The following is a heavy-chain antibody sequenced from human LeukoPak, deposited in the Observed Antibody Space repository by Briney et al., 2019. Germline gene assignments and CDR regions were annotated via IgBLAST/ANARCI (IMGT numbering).Heavy chain of an antibody. D-gene: IGHD3-22*01. V-gene: IGHV3-21*01. CDR3: ARDGGDYYDSSGYPFHH. CDR1: GFTFGSYN. J-gene: IGHJ1*01. Sequence: GGSLRLSCAASGFTFGSYNMNWVRHAPGKGLEWVSSISTSSSYIYYADSVKGRFTISRDNAKKSLYLQMNSLRAGDTAVYYCARDGGDYYDSSGYPFHHWGQGTLVTVSS. CDR2: ISTSSSYI.